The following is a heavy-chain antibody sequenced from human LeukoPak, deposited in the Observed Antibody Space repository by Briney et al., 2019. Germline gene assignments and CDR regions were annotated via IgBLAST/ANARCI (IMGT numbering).Heavy chain of an antibody. CDR3: AREPSYYYGSGTVFDY. D-gene: IGHD3-10*01. Sequence: PGGSLRLSCAASGFTFSDYYMSWIRQAPGKGLEWVSYISSSGSTIYYADSVKGRFTISRDNAKNSLYLQMNSLRAEETAVYYCAREPSYYYGSGTVFDYWGQGTLVTVSS. J-gene: IGHJ4*02. CDR1: GFTFSDYY. V-gene: IGHV3-11*04. CDR2: ISSSGSTI.